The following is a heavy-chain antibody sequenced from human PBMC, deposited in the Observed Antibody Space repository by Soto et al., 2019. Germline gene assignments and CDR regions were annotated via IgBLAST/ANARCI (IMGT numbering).Heavy chain of an antibody. Sequence: GGSLRLSCAASGFTFSRYWMHWVRQAPGKGLVWVSRINPDGSTTNYADSVKGRFTISRDSAKNTLHLQVNSARVEDTAVYYCARGGADTAMAHDYWGQGTLVTVSS. D-gene: IGHD5-18*01. CDR1: GFTFSRYW. CDR2: INPDGSTT. J-gene: IGHJ4*02. CDR3: ARGGADTAMAHDY. V-gene: IGHV3-74*01.